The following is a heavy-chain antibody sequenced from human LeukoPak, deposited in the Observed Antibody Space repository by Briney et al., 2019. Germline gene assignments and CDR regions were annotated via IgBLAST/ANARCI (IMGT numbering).Heavy chain of an antibody. CDR3: ASSKGSGWADAFDI. D-gene: IGHD6-19*01. V-gene: IGHV4-59*01. CDR2: IYYSGST. Sequence: SETLSLTCTVSGGSISSYYWSWIRQPPGKGLEWIRYIYYSGSTNYNPSLKSRVTISVDTSKNQFSPKLSSVTAADTAVYYCASSKGSGWADAFDIWGQGTMVTVSS. J-gene: IGHJ3*02. CDR1: GGSISSYY.